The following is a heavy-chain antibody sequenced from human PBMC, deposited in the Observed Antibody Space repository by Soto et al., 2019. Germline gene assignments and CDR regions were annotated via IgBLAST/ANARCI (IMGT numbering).Heavy chain of an antibody. CDR3: AGEGYLGWFDP. J-gene: IGHJ5*02. CDR2: ISVHNANR. V-gene: IGHV1-18*01. D-gene: IGHD2-15*01. Sequence: ASVKVSCKTSGYTFTNYDIIWVRQAPGQGLVWMGWISVHNANRNYAQEFQERVSMTTDPSTSSAYMDLRSLRSDATAVYYCAGEGYLGWFDPWGQGSLVTVSS. CDR1: GYTFTNYD.